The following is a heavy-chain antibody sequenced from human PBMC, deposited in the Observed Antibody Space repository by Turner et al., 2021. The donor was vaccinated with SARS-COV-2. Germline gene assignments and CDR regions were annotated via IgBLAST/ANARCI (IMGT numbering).Heavy chain of an antibody. J-gene: IGHJ6*02. CDR2: IYSGGST. D-gene: IGHD3-10*01. CDR1: GVTVSSNY. V-gene: IGHV3-53*01. CDR3: ARGGHYYYGLDV. Sequence: EVQLVESGGGLLQPGGSLRLPCAASGVTVSSNYMSWVRQAPGKGLEWVSVIYSGGSTFYSDSVKGRFTISRDNSKNTLYLQMNSLRAEDTAVYYCARGGHYYYGLDVWGQGTTVTVSS.